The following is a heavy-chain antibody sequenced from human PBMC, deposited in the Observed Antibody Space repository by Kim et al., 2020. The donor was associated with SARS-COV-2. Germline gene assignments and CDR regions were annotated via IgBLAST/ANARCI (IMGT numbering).Heavy chain of an antibody. CDR3: ARVRITMIVVVILDY. CDR1: GGSFSGYY. J-gene: IGHJ4*02. D-gene: IGHD3-22*01. V-gene: IGHV4-34*01. Sequence: SETLSLTCAVYGGSFSGYYWSWIRQPPGKGLEWIGEINHSGSTNYNPSLKSRVTISVDTSKNQFSLKLSSVTAADTAVYYCARVRITMIVVVILDYWGQGTLVTVSS. CDR2: INHSGST.